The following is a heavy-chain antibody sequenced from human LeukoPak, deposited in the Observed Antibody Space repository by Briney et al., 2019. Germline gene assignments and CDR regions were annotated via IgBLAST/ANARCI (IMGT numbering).Heavy chain of an antibody. D-gene: IGHD3-3*02. CDR1: GGSFEHYF. J-gene: IGHJ4*02. CDR3: ARLMGISRLDY. V-gene: IGHV4-59*08. CDR2: IYYSGST. Sequence: PSETLSLTCTVSGGSFEHYFWSWIRQPPGKGLEWIGYIYYSGSTNYNPSLKSRVTISVDTSKNQFSLKLSSVTAADTAVYYCARLMGISRLDYWGQGTLVTVSS.